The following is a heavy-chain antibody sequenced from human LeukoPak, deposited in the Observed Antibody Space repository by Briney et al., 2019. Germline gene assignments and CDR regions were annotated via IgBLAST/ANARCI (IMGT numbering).Heavy chain of an antibody. V-gene: IGHV3-23*01. CDR2: ISGSGGST. Sequence: PGGSLRLYCAASGFTFSSYAMSWVRQAPGKGLEWVSAISGSGGSTYYADSVKGRFTISRDNSKNTLYLQMNSLRAEDTAVYYCAKAPGVAAFYYMDVWGKGTTVTVSS. D-gene: IGHD2-15*01. CDR1: GFTFSSYA. CDR3: AKAPGVAAFYYMDV. J-gene: IGHJ6*03.